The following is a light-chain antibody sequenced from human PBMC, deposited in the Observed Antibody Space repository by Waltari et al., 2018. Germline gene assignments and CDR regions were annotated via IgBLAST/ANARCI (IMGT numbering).Light chain of an antibody. CDR1: QSLNRA. V-gene: IGKV3-20*01. J-gene: IGKJ1*01. Sequence: IVLTQSPGTLSMSPGEGVTLSCRASQSLNRALAWYQQKPGQAPRLLIYNVFNRDTDIPDRFSGSGSGTEFSLTISRLEPEDFAVYYCQHYVNLPATFGQGTRVEIK. CDR2: NVF. CDR3: QHYVNLPAT.